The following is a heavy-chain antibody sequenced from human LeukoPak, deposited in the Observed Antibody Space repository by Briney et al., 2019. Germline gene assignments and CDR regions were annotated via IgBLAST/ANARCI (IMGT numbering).Heavy chain of an antibody. CDR1: DDSITMYY. D-gene: IGHD5-24*01. CDR3: ARGRRDGYNLRNFDY. V-gene: IGHV4-4*07. Sequence: SETLSLTCSVSDDSITMYYWTWIRQPAGKGLEWIGRIYTSGSTKYNPSLRSRVTISVDTSKNQFSLKLSSVTAADTAVYYCARGRRDGYNLRNFDYWGQGTLVTVSS. J-gene: IGHJ4*02. CDR2: IYTSGST.